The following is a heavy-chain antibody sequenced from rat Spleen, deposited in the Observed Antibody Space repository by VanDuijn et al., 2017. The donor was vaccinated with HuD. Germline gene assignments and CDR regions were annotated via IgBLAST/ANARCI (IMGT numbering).Heavy chain of an antibody. CDR2: ISYDGGRT. J-gene: IGHJ3*01. CDR1: GFTLSDHY. CDR3: ARHVDYSSYTDWFAY. V-gene: IGHV5-29*01. D-gene: IGHD1-2*01. Sequence: EVQLVESDGGLVQPGRSLKLSCAASGFTLSDHYMAWVRQTPTKGLEWVATISYDGGRTYYRDSVKGRFTISRDNAKSTLYLQMDSLRSEDTATYYCARHVDYSSYTDWFAYWGQGTLVTVSS.